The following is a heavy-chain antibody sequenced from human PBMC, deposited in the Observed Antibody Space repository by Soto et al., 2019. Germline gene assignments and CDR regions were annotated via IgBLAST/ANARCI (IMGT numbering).Heavy chain of an antibody. J-gene: IGHJ5*02. CDR1: GFTFSTYW. CDR3: GRGCSGGSCYSTP. Sequence: EVQLVESGGGLVQPGGSLRLSCAASGFTFSTYWMHWVRQAPGKGLVWISRINSDGSSITYADSVKGRFTISRDNAKNVLYLQMNSLRAEDTAVYYCGRGCSGGSCYSTPWGQGTQVPVSS. V-gene: IGHV3-74*01. D-gene: IGHD2-15*01. CDR2: INSDGSSI.